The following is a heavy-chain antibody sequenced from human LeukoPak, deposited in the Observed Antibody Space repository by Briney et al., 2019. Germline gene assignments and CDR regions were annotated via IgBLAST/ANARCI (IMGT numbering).Heavy chain of an antibody. Sequence: GGSLRLSCAASGSTFSSYAMSWVRQAPGKGLEWVSAISGSGGSTYYADSVKGRFTISRDNSKYTLYLQMNSLRAEDTAVYYCAKIDSSSWYNYFDYWGQGTLVTVSS. D-gene: IGHD6-13*01. J-gene: IGHJ4*02. V-gene: IGHV3-23*01. CDR1: GSTFSSYA. CDR3: AKIDSSSWYNYFDY. CDR2: ISGSGGST.